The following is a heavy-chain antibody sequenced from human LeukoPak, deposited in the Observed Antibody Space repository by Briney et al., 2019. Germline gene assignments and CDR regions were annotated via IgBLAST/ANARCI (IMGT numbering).Heavy chain of an antibody. CDR3: ARDLGMDYSSSWGAYYYYYYGMDV. Sequence: GGSLRLSCAASGFTFSDYYMSWIRQAPGKGLEWVSYISSSGSTIYYADSVKGRFTISRDNAKNSLYLQMNSLRAEDTAVCYCARDLGMDYSSSWGAYYYYYYGMDVWGQGTTVTVSS. CDR2: ISSSGSTI. D-gene: IGHD6-13*01. V-gene: IGHV3-11*01. J-gene: IGHJ6*02. CDR1: GFTFSDYY.